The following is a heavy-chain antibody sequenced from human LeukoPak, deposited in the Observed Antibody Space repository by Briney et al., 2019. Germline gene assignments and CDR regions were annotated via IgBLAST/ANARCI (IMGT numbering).Heavy chain of an antibody. CDR3: ARMLSGIYSQTDY. CDR1: DDSISSYY. V-gene: IGHV4-59*08. D-gene: IGHD1-26*01. J-gene: IGHJ4*02. CDR2: IYYSGST. Sequence: PSETLSLTCTVSDDSISSYYWSWIRQPPGKGLEWIGYIYYSGSTNYNPSLKSRVAISVDTSKNQFSLKLTSVTAADTAVYYCARMLSGIYSQTDYWGQGTLVTVSS.